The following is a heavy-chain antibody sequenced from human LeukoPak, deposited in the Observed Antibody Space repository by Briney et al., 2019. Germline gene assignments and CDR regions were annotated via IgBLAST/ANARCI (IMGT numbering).Heavy chain of an antibody. CDR2: ISYDGSNK. CDR1: GFTFSSYA. V-gene: IGHV3-30-3*01. CDR3: ARDGVGGSPVLGYYFDY. J-gene: IGHJ4*02. D-gene: IGHD1-26*01. Sequence: GRSLRLSCAASGFTFSSYAMHWVRQAPGKGLEWVAVISYDGSNKYYADSVKGRFTISRDNSKNTLYLQMNSLRAEDTAVYYCARDGVGGSPVLGYYFDYWGQGTLVTVSS.